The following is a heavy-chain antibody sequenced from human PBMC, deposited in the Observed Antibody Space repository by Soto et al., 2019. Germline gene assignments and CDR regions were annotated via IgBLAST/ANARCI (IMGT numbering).Heavy chain of an antibody. CDR3: ARHRIWTIFIYVQLVPSWIDF. J-gene: IGHJ5*01. Sequence: PSETLSLTCTVSGGSISSGVHYWNWIRQPPGKGLEWIGNTHHSGNTFYTPSLKSRVTMSLDTSKNQISLRLRSVTAADTAVYYCARHRIWTIFIYVQLVPSWIDFWGPGIRVTVFS. CDR1: GGSISSGVHY. CDR2: THHSGNT. D-gene: IGHD1-1*01. V-gene: IGHV4-30-4*01.